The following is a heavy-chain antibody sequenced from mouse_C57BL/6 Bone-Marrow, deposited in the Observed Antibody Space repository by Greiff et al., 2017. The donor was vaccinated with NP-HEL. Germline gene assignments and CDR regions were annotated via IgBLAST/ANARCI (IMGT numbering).Heavy chain of an antibody. Sequence: EVQRVESGGGLVKPGGSLKLSCAASGFTFSSYAMSWVRQTPEKRLEWVATISDGGSYTYYPDNVKGRFTISSDNAKNNLYLQMSQLKSEDTAMYYCARDWGPLRDYGSSYWYFDVWGTGTTVTVSS. J-gene: IGHJ1*03. D-gene: IGHD1-1*01. CDR1: GFTFSSYA. V-gene: IGHV5-4*01. CDR2: ISDGGSYT. CDR3: ARDWGPLRDYGSSYWYFDV.